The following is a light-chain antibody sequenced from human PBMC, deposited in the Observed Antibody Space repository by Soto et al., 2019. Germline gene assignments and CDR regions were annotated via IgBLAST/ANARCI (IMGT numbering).Light chain of an antibody. CDR1: QSVRSRY. Sequence: DIVLTQSPGTLSLSPGERATLSCRASQSVRSRYLAWYQQKPGQGLWLLMYGASSRATGIPDRFSGSGSGTDVTLTISRLEPEDFTVYYCQQYGSSPVLTFGGGTKVDIK. CDR2: GAS. CDR3: QQYGSSPVLT. J-gene: IGKJ4*01. V-gene: IGKV3-20*01.